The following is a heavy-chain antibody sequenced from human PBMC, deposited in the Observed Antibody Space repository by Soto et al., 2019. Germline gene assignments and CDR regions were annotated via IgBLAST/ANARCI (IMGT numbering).Heavy chain of an antibody. CDR3: AKDPPFYSSSWYPNWFGP. J-gene: IGHJ5*02. Sequence: EVQLLESGGGLIQPGGSLRLSCAASGFTFRNYAMSWVRQAPGKGLEWVSGITATGDTTYYADSVKGRFTISRDNAQDTLYLEMNSLRAEDTALYYCAKDPPFYSSSWYPNWFGPWGQGTLVTVSS. V-gene: IGHV3-23*01. CDR1: GFTFRNYA. D-gene: IGHD6-13*01. CDR2: ITATGDTT.